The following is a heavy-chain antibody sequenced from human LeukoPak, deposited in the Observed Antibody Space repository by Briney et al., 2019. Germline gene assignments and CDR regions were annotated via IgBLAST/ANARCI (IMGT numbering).Heavy chain of an antibody. D-gene: IGHD2-15*01. CDR3: ARHVAFRGGISRRYYFDY. CDR2: INHSGST. Sequence: SETLSLTCAVYGGSFSGYYWSWIRQPPGKGLEWIGEINHSGSTNYNPSLKSRVAISVDTSKNQFSLKLSSVTAADTAVYYCARHVAFRGGISRRYYFDYWGQGTLVTVSS. CDR1: GGSFSGYY. V-gene: IGHV4-34*01. J-gene: IGHJ4*02.